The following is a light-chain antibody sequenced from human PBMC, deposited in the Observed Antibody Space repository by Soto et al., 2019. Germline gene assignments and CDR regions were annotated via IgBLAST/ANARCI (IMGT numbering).Light chain of an antibody. Sequence: EIVLTQSPGTLSLSPGERATLSCRASQSLSGNYLAWYQQKPGQAPRLLIFGVSSRATGIPDRFSGSGSGTDFTLTINRLEPEDVAVYYCQQYFRSLVEFGQGTKVEIK. J-gene: IGKJ1*01. CDR1: QSLSGNY. V-gene: IGKV3-20*01. CDR3: QQYFRSLVE. CDR2: GVS.